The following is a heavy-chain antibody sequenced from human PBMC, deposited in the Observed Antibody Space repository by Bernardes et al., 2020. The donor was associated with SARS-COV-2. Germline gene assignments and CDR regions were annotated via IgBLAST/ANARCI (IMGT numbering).Heavy chain of an antibody. D-gene: IGHD3-3*01. CDR2: ISGSGGST. Sequence: VGSLRLSCAASGFTFSSYAMSWVRQAPGKGLEWVSAISGSGGSTYYADSVKGRFTISRDNSKNTLYLQMNSLRAEDTAVYYCAKGRRWSGYYTIENYYYYGMDVWGQGTT. CDR1: GFTFSSYA. J-gene: IGHJ6*02. V-gene: IGHV3-23*01. CDR3: AKGRRWSGYYTIENYYYYGMDV.